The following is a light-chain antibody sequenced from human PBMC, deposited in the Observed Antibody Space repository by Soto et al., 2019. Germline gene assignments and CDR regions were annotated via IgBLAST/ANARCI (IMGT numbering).Light chain of an antibody. CDR3: QQYYSYPV. Sequence: PSSFSASTGDRVTITCRASQGISSYLAWYQQKPGKAPKLLIYAASTLQSGVPSRFSGSGSGTDFTLTISCLQSEDFATYYCQQYYSYPVFGQGTRLEIK. V-gene: IGKV1-8*01. CDR1: QGISSY. CDR2: AAS. J-gene: IGKJ5*01.